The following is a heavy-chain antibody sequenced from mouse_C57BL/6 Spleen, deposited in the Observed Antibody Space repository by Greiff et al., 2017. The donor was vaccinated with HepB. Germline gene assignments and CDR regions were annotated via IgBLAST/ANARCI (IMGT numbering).Heavy chain of an antibody. Sequence: EVMLVESGGGLVKPGGSLKLSCAASGFTFSSYAMSWVRQTPEKRLEWVATISDGGSYTYYPDNVKGRFTISRDNAKNNLYLQMSHLKSDDTAMYYCARGGTTVVAPYYCDYWGQDTTLTVSS. J-gene: IGHJ2*01. CDR1: GFTFSSYA. CDR2: ISDGGSYT. V-gene: IGHV5-4*03. D-gene: IGHD1-1*01. CDR3: ARGGTTVVAPYYCDY.